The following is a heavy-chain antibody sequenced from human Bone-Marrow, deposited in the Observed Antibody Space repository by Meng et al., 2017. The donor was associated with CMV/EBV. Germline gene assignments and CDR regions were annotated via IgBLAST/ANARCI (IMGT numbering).Heavy chain of an antibody. Sequence: GSLRLSCTVSGGSISSSSYYWGWIRQPPGKGLEWIGSIYYSGSTYYNPSLKSRVTISVDTSKNQFSLKLSSVTAADTAVYYCAREYSSSWYGFDDWGPGNLVNVSS. CDR2: IYYSGST. D-gene: IGHD6-13*01. CDR3: AREYSSSWYGFDD. V-gene: IGHV4-39*01. CDR1: GGSISSSSYY. J-gene: IGHJ4*02.